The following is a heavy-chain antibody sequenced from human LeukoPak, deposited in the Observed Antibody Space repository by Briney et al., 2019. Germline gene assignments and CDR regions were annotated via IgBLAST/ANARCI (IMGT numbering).Heavy chain of an antibody. CDR3: AREKEGYCSRTSCYLDYYYYYMDV. Sequence: GGSLRLSCAASGFTFSSYWMHWVRHAPGKGLVWVSRIKSDGSNTNYADSVKGRFTISRDNAKNTLHLQMNSLRAEDTAVYYCAREKEGYCSRTSCYLDYYYYYMDVWGKGTTVTISS. V-gene: IGHV3-74*01. D-gene: IGHD2-2*01. CDR2: IKSDGSNT. J-gene: IGHJ6*03. CDR1: GFTFSSYW.